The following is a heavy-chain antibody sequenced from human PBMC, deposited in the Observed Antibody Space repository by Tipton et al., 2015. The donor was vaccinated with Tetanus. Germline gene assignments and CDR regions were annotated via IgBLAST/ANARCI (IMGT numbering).Heavy chain of an antibody. CDR3: ARDQGGGRVVRLNWFGP. D-gene: IGHD3-16*01. J-gene: IGHJ5*02. CDR1: GGSIRRSAFF. V-gene: IGHV4-31*03. CDR2: IYYSGDT. Sequence: GLVKPSQTLSLTCSVSGGSIRRSAFFWNWVRQLPGKGLEWIGYIYYSGDTYINPSLKSRVTMSVDTSQNQIFLNLSSVTAADTAVYYCARDQGGGRVVRLNWFGPWGQGILVIVSS.